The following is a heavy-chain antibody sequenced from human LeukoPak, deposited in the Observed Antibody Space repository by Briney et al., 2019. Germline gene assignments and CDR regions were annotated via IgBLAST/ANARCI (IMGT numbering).Heavy chain of an antibody. D-gene: IGHD3-10*01. Sequence: GGSLRLSCAASGFTFSSYGMHWVRQAPGKGLEWVAVISYDGSNKYYADSVKGRFTISRDNSKNTLYLQMNSLRAEDTAVYYCARDPSFSMVRGVPFDYWGQGTLVTVSS. J-gene: IGHJ4*02. CDR3: ARDPSFSMVRGVPFDY. V-gene: IGHV3-30*03. CDR2: ISYDGSNK. CDR1: GFTFSSYG.